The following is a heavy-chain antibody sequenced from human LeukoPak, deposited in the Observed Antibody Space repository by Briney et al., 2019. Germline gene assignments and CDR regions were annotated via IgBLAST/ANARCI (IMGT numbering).Heavy chain of an antibody. CDR1: GFTFSSYS. CDR3: AKDPSVSGGYFDY. D-gene: IGHD2-15*01. CDR2: ITSSSGYI. Sequence: GGSLRLSCAASGFTFSSYSMTWVRQAPGKGLEWVSSITSSSGYIHYADSVKGRFTLSRDNAKNTLYLQMNSLRAEDTAVYYCAKDPSVSGGYFDYWGQGTLVTVSS. J-gene: IGHJ4*02. V-gene: IGHV3-21*01.